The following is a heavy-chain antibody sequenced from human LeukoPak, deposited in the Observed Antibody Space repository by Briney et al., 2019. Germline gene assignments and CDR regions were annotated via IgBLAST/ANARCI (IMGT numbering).Heavy chain of an antibody. CDR1: GGSISSYY. CDR3: ARLVAAAGSVTIDY. V-gene: IGHV4-59*08. D-gene: IGHD6-13*01. Sequence: SETLSLTCTVSGGSISSYYWSWIRQPPGKGLEWIGYIYYSGSTNYNPSLKSRVTISVDTSKNQFSLKLSSVTAAHTAVYYCARLVAAAGSVTIDYWGQGTLVTVSS. J-gene: IGHJ4*02. CDR2: IYYSGST.